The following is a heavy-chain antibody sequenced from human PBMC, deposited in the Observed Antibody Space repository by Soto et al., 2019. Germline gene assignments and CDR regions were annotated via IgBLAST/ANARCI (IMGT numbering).Heavy chain of an antibody. CDR1: GGSISSSSYY. V-gene: IGHV4-39*01. CDR3: ARPNDCSGGSCYTGTGGWFDP. CDR2: IYYSGST. J-gene: IGHJ5*02. Sequence: ETLSLTCTVSGGSISSSSYYWGWIRQPPGKGLEWIGSIYYSGSTYYNPSLKSRVTISVDTSKNQFSLKLSSVTAADTAVYYCARPNDCSGGSCYTGTGGWFDPWGQGTLGTVSS. D-gene: IGHD2-15*01.